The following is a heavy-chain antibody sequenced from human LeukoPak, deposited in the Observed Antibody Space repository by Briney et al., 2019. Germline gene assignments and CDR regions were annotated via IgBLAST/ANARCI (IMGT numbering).Heavy chain of an antibody. CDR3: ARVVPWFHLEWLWCWFDP. D-gene: IGHD3-3*01. Sequence: SETLSLTCTVSGGSISSSSYYWGWIRQPPGGGLEWIGSIYYSGRTYYNPSITSRVTICVDTSKNQFSLKLSSVTAADTAVYYCARVVPWFHLEWLWCWFDPWGQGTLVTVSS. J-gene: IGHJ5*02. CDR1: GGSISSSSYY. V-gene: IGHV4-39*01. CDR2: IYYSGRT.